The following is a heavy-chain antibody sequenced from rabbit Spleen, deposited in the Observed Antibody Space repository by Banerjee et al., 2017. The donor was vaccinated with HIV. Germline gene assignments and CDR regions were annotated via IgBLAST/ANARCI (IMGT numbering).Heavy chain of an antibody. D-gene: IGHD1-1*01. CDR1: GFSFSSSYY. CDR2: IYVGSSGST. J-gene: IGHJ4*01. V-gene: IGHV1S40*01. Sequence: QSLEESGGDLVKPGASLTLTCTASGFSFSSSYYMCWVRQAPGKGLEWIACIYVGSSGSTYYASWAKGRFTISKTSSTTVTLQVTSLTAADTATYFCTRDDGSGHYIDGYFNLWGQGTLVTVS. CDR3: TRDDGSGHYIDGYFNL.